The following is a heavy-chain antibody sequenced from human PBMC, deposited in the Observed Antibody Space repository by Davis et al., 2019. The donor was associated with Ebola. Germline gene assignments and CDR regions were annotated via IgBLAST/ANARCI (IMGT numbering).Heavy chain of an antibody. CDR3: ARGITMVRAIMDYYYGMDV. D-gene: IGHD3-10*01. CDR2: IYYGGTT. V-gene: IGHV4-59*01. J-gene: IGHJ6*02. CDR1: GGSMSSYY. Sequence: SETLSLTCTVSGGSMSSYYWSWIRQPPGKGLEWIGNIYYGGTTNYNPSLKSRVTISVDTSKNQFSLKLSSVTAADTAVYYCARGITMVRAIMDYYYGMDVWGQGTTVTVSS.